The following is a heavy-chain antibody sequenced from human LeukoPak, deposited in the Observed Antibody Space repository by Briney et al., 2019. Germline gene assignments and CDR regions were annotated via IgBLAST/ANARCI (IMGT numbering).Heavy chain of an antibody. CDR2: IDTAGDT. CDR3: AELGITMIGGV. CDR1: GFTFTNYD. D-gene: IGHD3-10*02. Sequence: PGGSLRLSYAACGFTFTNYDMHLVRQATGKGLEWVSPIDTAGDTYYPGSVKGQFTISRENAKNSLYLQMNSLRAEDTAVYYCAELGITMIGGVWGKGTTVTISS. J-gene: IGHJ6*04. V-gene: IGHV3-13*03.